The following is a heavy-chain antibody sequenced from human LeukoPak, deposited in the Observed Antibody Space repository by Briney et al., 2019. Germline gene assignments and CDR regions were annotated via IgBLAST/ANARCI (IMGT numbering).Heavy chain of an antibody. Sequence: SETLSLTCAVSGGSISSSNWWSWVRQPPGKGLEWIGEIYHSGSTNYNPSLKSRVTISVDKSKNQFSLKLSSVTAADTAVYYCARLNYYGSGSYYLDYWGQGTLVTVSS. J-gene: IGHJ4*02. V-gene: IGHV4-4*02. CDR1: GGSISSSNW. CDR2: IYHSGST. D-gene: IGHD3-10*01. CDR3: ARLNYYGSGSYYLDY.